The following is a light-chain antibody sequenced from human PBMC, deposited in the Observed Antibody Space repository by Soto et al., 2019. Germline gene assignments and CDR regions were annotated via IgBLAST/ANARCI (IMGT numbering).Light chain of an antibody. CDR1: QVIFTT. J-gene: IGKJ1*01. Sequence: AIQLTQSPSSLSASVGDRVTITCRASQVIFTTVAWYQQKPGKAPKLLIYDASTLESGVPSRFRGSGSGTDFTLTIGSLQPEDFVSYYCQQFASYPVTFGQGTKVEIK. V-gene: IGKV1-13*02. CDR2: DAS. CDR3: QQFASYPVT.